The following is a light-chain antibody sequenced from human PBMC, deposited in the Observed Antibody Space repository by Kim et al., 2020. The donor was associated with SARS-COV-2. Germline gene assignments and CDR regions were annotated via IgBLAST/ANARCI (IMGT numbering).Light chain of an antibody. Sequence: VSPGQTASITCSGDKLGDKYACWYHQKPGQSPVLVIYQDSKRPSGIPERFSGSNSGNTATLTISGTQAMDEADYYCQAWDSNTHVVFGGGTKLTV. CDR1: KLGDKY. CDR3: QAWDSNTHVV. CDR2: QDS. J-gene: IGLJ2*01. V-gene: IGLV3-1*01.